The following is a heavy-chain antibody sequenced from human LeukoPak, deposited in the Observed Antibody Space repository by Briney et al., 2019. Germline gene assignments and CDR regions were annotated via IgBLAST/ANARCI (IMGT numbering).Heavy chain of an antibody. CDR2: VKTDGTT. Sequence: GGSLRLSWTVSGFTSEFTFSSRYMHWVRQAPGKGLVWVSLVKTDGTTNYADSVKGRFTVSRDNVKNTLYLQMNSLRVEDTALYYCHPLGYTSNWGQGTPVTVSS. CDR1: GFTSEFTFSSRY. D-gene: IGHD6-19*01. J-gene: IGHJ4*02. CDR3: HPLGYTSN. V-gene: IGHV3-74*01.